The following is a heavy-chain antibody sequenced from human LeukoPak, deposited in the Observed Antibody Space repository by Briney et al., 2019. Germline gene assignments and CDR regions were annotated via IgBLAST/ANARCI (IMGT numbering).Heavy chain of an antibody. Sequence: GGSLRLSCAASGFTFSSYAMHWVRQAPGKGLEWVAVISYDGSNKYYADSVKGRFTISRDNSKNTLYLQMNSLRAEDTAVYYCARGALDAGFDYWGQGTLVTVSS. CDR3: ARGALDAGFDY. CDR1: GFTFSSYA. CDR2: ISYDGSNK. D-gene: IGHD1-1*01. V-gene: IGHV3-30*04. J-gene: IGHJ4*02.